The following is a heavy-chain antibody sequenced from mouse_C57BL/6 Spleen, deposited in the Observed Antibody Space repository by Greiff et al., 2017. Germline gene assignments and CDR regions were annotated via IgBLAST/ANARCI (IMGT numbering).Heavy chain of an antibody. J-gene: IGHJ2*01. CDR2: IDPSDSYT. CDR1: GYTFTSYW. V-gene: IGHV1-50*01. CDR3: ARSGAYYSNYDYFDY. Sequence: VQLQQPGAELVKPGASVKLSCKASGYTFTSYWMQWVKQRPGQGLEWIGEIDPSDSYTNYNQKFKGKATLTVDTSSSTAYMQLSSLTSEDSAVYYCARSGAYYSNYDYFDYWGQGTTRTVSS. D-gene: IGHD2-5*01.